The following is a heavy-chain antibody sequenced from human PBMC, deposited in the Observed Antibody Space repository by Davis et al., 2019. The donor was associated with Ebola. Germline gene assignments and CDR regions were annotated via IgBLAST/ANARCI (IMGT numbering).Heavy chain of an antibody. V-gene: IGHV3-13*01. Sequence: GESLKISCAASGFTFSSYDMHWVRQATGKGLEWVSAIGTAGDTYYPGSLKGRFTISRENAKNSLYLQMNSLRAGDTAVYYCARAVGYYYDSSGYYGRSDACDIWGQGTMVTVSS. CDR3: ARAVGYYYDSSGYYGRSDACDI. CDR2: IGTAGDT. D-gene: IGHD3-22*01. J-gene: IGHJ3*02. CDR1: GFTFSSYD.